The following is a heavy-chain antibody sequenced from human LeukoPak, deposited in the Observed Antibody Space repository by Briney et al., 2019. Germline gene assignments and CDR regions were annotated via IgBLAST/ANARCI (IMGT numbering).Heavy chain of an antibody. CDR2: IKADGSVK. CDR1: GFTFSTSW. V-gene: IGHV3-7*01. D-gene: IGHD2-21*01. J-gene: IGHJ3*02. Sequence: PGGSLRLSCAASGFTFSTSWMSWVRQAPRKGLEWVANIKADGSVKHYVDSMEGRFTISRDNARDSLYLQMNSLRAEDTAVYYCVRDSDYQRNSGGRYAHYDALDIWGHGTMVTVSS. CDR3: VRDSDYQRNSGGRYAHYDALDI.